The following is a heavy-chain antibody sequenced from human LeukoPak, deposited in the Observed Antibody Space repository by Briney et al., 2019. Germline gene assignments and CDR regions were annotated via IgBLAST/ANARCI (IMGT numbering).Heavy chain of an antibody. CDR3: ARVPLDSVSFDY. Sequence: SETLSLTCTVSGGSISSYYWSWIRQPPGKGLEWIGYIYYSGSTYYNPSLKSRVTISVDTSKNQFSLKLSSVTAADTAVYYCARVPLDSVSFDYWGQGTLVTVSS. CDR2: IYYSGST. V-gene: IGHV4-59*12. CDR1: GGSISSYY. J-gene: IGHJ4*02. D-gene: IGHD2-8*01.